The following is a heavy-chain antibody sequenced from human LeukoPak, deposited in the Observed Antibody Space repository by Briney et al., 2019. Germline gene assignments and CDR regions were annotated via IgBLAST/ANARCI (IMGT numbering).Heavy chain of an antibody. CDR3: AREVGLRYFDWLPPGYFDL. CDR2: IYHSGST. Sequence: SETLSLTCTVSGYSISSGYYWGWIRQPPGKGLEWIGSIYHSGSTYYNPSLKSRVTISVDTSKNQFSLKLSSVTAADTAVYYCAREVGLRYFDWLPPGYFDLWGRGTLVTVSS. CDR1: GYSISSGYY. J-gene: IGHJ2*01. V-gene: IGHV4-38-2*02. D-gene: IGHD3-9*01.